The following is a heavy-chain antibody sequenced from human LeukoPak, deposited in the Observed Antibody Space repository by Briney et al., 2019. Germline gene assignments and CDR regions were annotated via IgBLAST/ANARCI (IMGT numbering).Heavy chain of an antibody. CDR3: ARRTGGTKDY. CDR2: ISYNGTST. V-gene: IGHV3-23*01. CDR1: GFTFGDVV. Sequence: GGSLRLSCVASGFTFGDVVMSWVRQAPGKGLEWVSAISYNGTSTDYADSVKGRFAISRDNSKNTLYLQMNSLRAEDTAVYYCARRTGGTKDYWGQGTQVTVSS. J-gene: IGHJ4*02. D-gene: IGHD7-27*01.